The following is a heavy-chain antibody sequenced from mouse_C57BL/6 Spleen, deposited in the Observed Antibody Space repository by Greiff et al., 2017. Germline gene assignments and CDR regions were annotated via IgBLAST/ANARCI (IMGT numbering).Heavy chain of an antibody. CDR3: ARGRDYDDYAMDY. J-gene: IGHJ4*01. V-gene: IGHV1-55*01. D-gene: IGHD2-4*01. Sequence: QVQLQQPGAELVKPGASVKMSCKASGYTFTSYWITWVKQRPGQGLEWIGDIYPGSGSTNYNEKFKSKATLTVDTSSSTAYMQLSSLTSEDSAVYYCARGRDYDDYAMDYWSQGTSVTVSS. CDR2: IYPGSGST. CDR1: GYTFTSYW.